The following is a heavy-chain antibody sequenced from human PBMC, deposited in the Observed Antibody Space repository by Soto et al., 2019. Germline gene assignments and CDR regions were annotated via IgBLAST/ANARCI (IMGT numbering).Heavy chain of an antibody. CDR3: AGQAIFGVIIIAFDI. D-gene: IGHD3-3*01. Sequence: GESLKISCKGSGYSFSSYWITWVRQMPGKGLEWMGRIDPSDSYTNYSPSFQGHVTISADKAISTAYLQWSSLKASDTAMYYCAGQAIFGVIIIAFDIWGQGTRVTVS. J-gene: IGHJ3*02. V-gene: IGHV5-10-1*01. CDR1: GYSFSSYW. CDR2: IDPSDSYT.